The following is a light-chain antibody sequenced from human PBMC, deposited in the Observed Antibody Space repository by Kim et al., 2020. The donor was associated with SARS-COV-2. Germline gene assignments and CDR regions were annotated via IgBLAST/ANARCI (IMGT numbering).Light chain of an antibody. CDR1: QSISTY. V-gene: IGKV1-39*01. CDR2: GAS. Sequence: DIQMTQSPSSLSASVGDRVTITCRASQSISTYLNWYQQKPGKAPKLLIYGASSLQSGVPSRFGGSGSGTDFTLTISSLQPEDFATYFCQQTYRPPPTFGQGTKLEI. J-gene: IGKJ2*01. CDR3: QQTYRPPPT.